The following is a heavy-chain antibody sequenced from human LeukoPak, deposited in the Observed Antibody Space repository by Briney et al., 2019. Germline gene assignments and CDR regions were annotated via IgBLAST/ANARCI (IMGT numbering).Heavy chain of an antibody. CDR1: GLTVSNNC. J-gene: IGHJ6*02. D-gene: IGHD3-10*01. V-gene: IGHV3-53*01. Sequence: PGGSLRLSCVASGLTVSNNCMSWVRQAPGKGLEWVSVIYSDGSTYYSDSVRGRLTISRDNSKNTLFLQMNGLRAEDTAVYYCARERIYFGTGGDLRDARLFYYYGLDVWGQGTTVTVSS. CDR3: ARERIYFGTGGDLRDARLFYYYGLDV. CDR2: IYSDGST.